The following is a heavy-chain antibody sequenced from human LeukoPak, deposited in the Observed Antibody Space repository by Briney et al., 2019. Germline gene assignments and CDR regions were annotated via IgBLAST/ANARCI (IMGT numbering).Heavy chain of an antibody. J-gene: IGHJ3*02. Sequence: ASVKVSCKASGYTFTSYGISWVRQAPGQGLEWMGWISGYNGNTIYAQNFQGRVTMTTDTSTTTAYMELRSLRSDDTAVYYCARDYYDRLPGIWGQRTMVTVSS. V-gene: IGHV1-18*01. CDR1: GYTFTSYG. CDR3: ARDYYDRLPGI. D-gene: IGHD3-22*01. CDR2: ISGYNGNT.